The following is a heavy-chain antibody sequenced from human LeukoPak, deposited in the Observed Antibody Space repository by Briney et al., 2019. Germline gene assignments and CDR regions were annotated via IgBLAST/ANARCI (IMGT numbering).Heavy chain of an antibody. CDR2: ISYDGSNK. J-gene: IGHJ6*02. D-gene: IGHD3-10*01. Sequence: GGSLRLSCAASGFTFSSYAMHWVRQAPGKGLEWVAVISYDGSNKYYADSVKGRFTISRDNSKNTLYLQMNSLRAEDTAVYYCARGGGLERLYYYYGMDVWGQGTTVTVSS. CDR1: GFTFSSYA. CDR3: ARGGGLERLYYYYGMDV. V-gene: IGHV3-30-3*01.